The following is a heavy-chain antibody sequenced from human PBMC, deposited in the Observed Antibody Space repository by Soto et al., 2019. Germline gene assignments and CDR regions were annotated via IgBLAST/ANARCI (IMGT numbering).Heavy chain of an antibody. V-gene: IGHV1-46*01. J-gene: IGHJ6*02. CDR1: GYTFTSYY. D-gene: IGHD5-18*01. CDR3: AREMGDTAMERYYYYGMDV. CDR2: INPSGGST. Sequence: ASVKVSCKASGYTFTSYYMHWVRQAPGQGLEWMGIINPSGGSTSYAQKFQGRVTMTRDTSTSTVYMELSSLRSEDTAVYYCAREMGDTAMERYYYYGMDVWRQGTTVTFS.